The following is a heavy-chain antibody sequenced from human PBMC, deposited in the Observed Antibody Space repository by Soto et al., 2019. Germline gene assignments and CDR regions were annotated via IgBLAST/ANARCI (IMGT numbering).Heavy chain of an antibody. CDR3: AKHSAPVEMEFYFDY. Sequence: GGSLRLSCAASGFTFSNYAMSWVRQAPGKGLDWVSVMSGSGDSTYYADSVKGRFTISRDNSKNTLFLQMNSLRAEDTAIYYCAKHSAPVEMEFYFDYWGQGTLVTVSS. D-gene: IGHD1-1*01. J-gene: IGHJ4*02. CDR1: GFTFSNYA. V-gene: IGHV3-23*01. CDR2: MSGSGDST.